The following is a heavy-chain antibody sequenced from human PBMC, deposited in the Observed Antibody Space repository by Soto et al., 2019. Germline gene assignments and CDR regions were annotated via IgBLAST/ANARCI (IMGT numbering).Heavy chain of an antibody. D-gene: IGHD2-15*01. CDR2: ISAYNGNT. CDR1: GYTFTSYG. V-gene: IGHV1-18*01. Sequence: ASVKVSCKASGYTFTSYGISWVRQAPGQGLEWMGWISAYNGNTNYAQKLQGRVTMTTDTSTSTAYMELRSLRSDDTAAYYCASGYCSGGSCYYPHFFDYWGQGTLVTVSS. CDR3: ASGYCSGGSCYYPHFFDY. J-gene: IGHJ4*02.